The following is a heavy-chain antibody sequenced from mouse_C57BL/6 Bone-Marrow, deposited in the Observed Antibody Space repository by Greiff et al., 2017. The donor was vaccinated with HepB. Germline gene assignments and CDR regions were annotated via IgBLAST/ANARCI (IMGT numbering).Heavy chain of an antibody. V-gene: IGHV1-80*01. CDR2: IYPGDGDT. J-gene: IGHJ1*03. CDR1: GYAFSSYW. Sequence: VQLQQSGAELVKPGASVKISCKASGYAFSSYWMNWVKQRPGKGLEWIGQIYPGDGDTNYNGKFKGKATLTADKSSSTAYMQLSSLTSEDPAVYFCARCYGSSYRYFDVWGTGTTVTVSS. D-gene: IGHD1-1*01. CDR3: ARCYGSSYRYFDV.